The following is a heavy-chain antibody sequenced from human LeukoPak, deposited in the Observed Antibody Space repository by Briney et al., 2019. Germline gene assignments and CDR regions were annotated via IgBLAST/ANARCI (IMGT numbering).Heavy chain of an antibody. CDR1: GFTFSSYG. CDR2: IRYDGSNK. CDR3: TLAAAGTAGTFDY. D-gene: IGHD6-13*01. V-gene: IGHV3-30*02. Sequence: PGGSLRLSCAASGFTFSSYGMHWVRQAPGKGLEWVAFIRYDGSNKYYADSVKGRFTISRDNSKNTLYLQMNSLRAEDTAVYYCTLAAAGTAGTFDYWGQGTLVTVSS. J-gene: IGHJ4*02.